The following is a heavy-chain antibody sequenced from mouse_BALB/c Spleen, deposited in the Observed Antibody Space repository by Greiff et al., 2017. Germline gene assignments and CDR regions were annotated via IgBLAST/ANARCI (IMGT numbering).Heavy chain of an antibody. V-gene: IGHV3-6*02. D-gene: IGHD2-12*01. CDR3: ARQDTTGFAY. CDR2: ISYDGSN. J-gene: IGHJ3*01. CDR1: GYSITSGYY. Sequence: EVKLMESGPGLVKPSQSLSLTCSVTGYSITSGYYWNWIRQFPGNKLEWMGYISYDGSNNYNPSLKNRISITRDTSKNQFFLKLNSVTTEDTATYYCARQDTTGFAYWGQGTLVTVSA.